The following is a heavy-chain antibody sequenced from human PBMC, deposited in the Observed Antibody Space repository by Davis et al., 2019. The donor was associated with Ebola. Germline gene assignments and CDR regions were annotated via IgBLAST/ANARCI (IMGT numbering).Heavy chain of an antibody. Sequence: SDTLSLTFAVHGGSFSGYYWSWIRQPPGKGLEWIGSIYYSGSTYYNPSLKSRVTISVDTSKNQFSLKLSSVTAADTAVYYCARRGYSYGWRYWGQGTLVTVSS. V-gene: IGHV4-34*01. CDR2: IYYSGST. D-gene: IGHD5-18*01. CDR3: ARRGYSYGWRY. CDR1: GGSFSGYY. J-gene: IGHJ4*02.